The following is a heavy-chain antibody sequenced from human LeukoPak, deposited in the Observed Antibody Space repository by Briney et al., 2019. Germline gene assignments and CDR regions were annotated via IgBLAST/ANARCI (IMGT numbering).Heavy chain of an antibody. J-gene: IGHJ4*02. CDR3: TRDLASQPDY. Sequence: GGPLRLSCTASGFTFSSYSMNWVRQAPGKGLEWVSSISSNSYHIFYADSVKGRFTISRDNAKNSLYLQMDSLRAEDTAVYYCTRDLASQPDYWGQGGLVIVSS. CDR2: ISSNSYHI. V-gene: IGHV3-21*01. D-gene: IGHD1-1*01. CDR1: GFTFSSYS.